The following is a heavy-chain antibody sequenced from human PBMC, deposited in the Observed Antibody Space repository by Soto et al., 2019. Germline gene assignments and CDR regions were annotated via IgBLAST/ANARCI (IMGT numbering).Heavy chain of an antibody. J-gene: IGHJ6*02. CDR1: GFSVSKAW. CDR2: IKTRDEGETT. D-gene: IGHD2-15*01. CDR3: TTGSVEGF. Sequence: EVQLVDSGGGLVKPGGSLRLSCEASGFSVSKAWMNWFRQAPGKGLEWVGRIKTRDEGETTNYAAPVKGRFTISRDDSKNTLYLQMNSLKTEDTAVYYCTTGSVEGFWGQGTKVTVSS. V-gene: IGHV3-15*07.